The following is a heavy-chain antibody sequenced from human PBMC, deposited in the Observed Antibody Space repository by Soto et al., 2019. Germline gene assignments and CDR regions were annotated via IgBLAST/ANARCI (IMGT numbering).Heavy chain of an antibody. CDR1: RYTFTSYD. V-gene: IGHV1-2*02. CDR2: IKTDSGDT. Sequence: ASVKVSCKASRYTFTSYDIFWVRQSPGQGLEWMGWIKTDSGDTHYAQNFQGRVTMTRDTSISTAYMELNNLASDDTAVYYCAGRSSTYLNEVIFDPWGQGTLVTVSS. D-gene: IGHD2-2*01. J-gene: IGHJ5*02. CDR3: AGRSSTYLNEVIFDP.